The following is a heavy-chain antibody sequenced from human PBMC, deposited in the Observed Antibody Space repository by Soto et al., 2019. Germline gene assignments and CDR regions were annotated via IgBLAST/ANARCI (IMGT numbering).Heavy chain of an antibody. D-gene: IGHD3-3*01. CDR1: GGSSSGYY. Sequence: SETLSLTCAVYGGSSSGYYWNWIRQPPGKGLEWIGEIDHSGYTNYNPSLKSRVTISVDTSKNQFSLRLTSVTAADTAVYYCARVRDWFDPWGQGTLVTVSS. CDR2: IDHSGYT. CDR3: ARVRDWFDP. V-gene: IGHV4-34*01. J-gene: IGHJ5*02.